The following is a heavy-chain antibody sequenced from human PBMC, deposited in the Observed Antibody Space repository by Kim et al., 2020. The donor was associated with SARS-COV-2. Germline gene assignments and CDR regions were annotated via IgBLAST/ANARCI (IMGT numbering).Heavy chain of an antibody. CDR1: GFTFTSSA. J-gene: IGHJ4*02. CDR2: IVVGSGNT. Sequence: SVKVSCKASGFTFTSSAMQWVRQARGQRLEWIGWIVVGSGNTNYAQKFQERVTITRDMSTSTAYMELSSLRSEDTAVYYCAAAGYSYGSGFDYWGQGTLVTVSS. V-gene: IGHV1-58*02. D-gene: IGHD5-18*01. CDR3: AAAGYSYGSGFDY.